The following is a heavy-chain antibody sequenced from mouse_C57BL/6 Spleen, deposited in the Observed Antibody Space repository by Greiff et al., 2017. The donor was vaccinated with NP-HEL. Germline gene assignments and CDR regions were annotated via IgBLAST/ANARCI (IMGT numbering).Heavy chain of an antibody. CDR2: ISSGSSTI. CDR1: GFTFSDYG. Sequence: EVKLMESGGGLVKPGGSLKLSCAASGFTFSDYGMHWVRQAPEKGLEWVAYISSGSSTIYYADTVKGRFTISRDNAKNTLFLQMTSLRSEDTAMYYCALLGSSLYYFDYWGQGTTLTVSS. D-gene: IGHD1-1*01. J-gene: IGHJ2*01. CDR3: ALLGSSLYYFDY. V-gene: IGHV5-17*01.